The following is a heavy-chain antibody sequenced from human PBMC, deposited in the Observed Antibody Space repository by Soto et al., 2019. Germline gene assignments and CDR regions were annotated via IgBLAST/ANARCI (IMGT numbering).Heavy chain of an antibody. CDR2: IKQDGSDK. CDR1: GFTFSSYL. V-gene: IGHV3-7*03. D-gene: IGHD6-19*01. Sequence: GGSLRLSCAASGFTFSSYLMTWVRQAPGKGLEWVANIKQDGSDKYYVDSVKGRFTISRDNTKKSLYLQMNSLRSQDTAVYYCPRGSGWGDSWGQGTLVTVSS. CDR3: PRGSGWGDS. J-gene: IGHJ4*02.